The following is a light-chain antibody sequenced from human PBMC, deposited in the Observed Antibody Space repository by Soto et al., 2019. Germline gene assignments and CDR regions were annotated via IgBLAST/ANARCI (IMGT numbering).Light chain of an antibody. CDR1: QGIRSN. J-gene: IGKJ3*01. Sequence: DIQLTQSPSFLSASVGDRVTITCRASQGIRSNLAWYQQKPGKAPKLLIYVASTLQSGVPSRFSGSGSGTEFTLTISSLQPEDFATYYCQQVNSYPLFTFGPGTKVDIK. V-gene: IGKV1-9*01. CDR2: VAS. CDR3: QQVNSYPLFT.